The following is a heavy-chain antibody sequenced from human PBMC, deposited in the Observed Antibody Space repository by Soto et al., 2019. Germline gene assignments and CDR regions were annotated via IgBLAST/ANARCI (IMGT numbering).Heavy chain of an antibody. CDR1: GFTFSSYS. CDR3: ARDSGRGGADDY. Sequence: EVQLVESGGGLVQPGGSLRLSCAASGFTFSSYSMTWVRQAPGKGLEWVSYIGKSSSPIFYADSVRGRFFISRDNAKKSLYLQMNRLRDVDTAVYYCARDSGRGGADDYWGQGTLVTVSS. J-gene: IGHJ4*02. CDR2: IGKSSSPI. D-gene: IGHD3-10*01. V-gene: IGHV3-48*02.